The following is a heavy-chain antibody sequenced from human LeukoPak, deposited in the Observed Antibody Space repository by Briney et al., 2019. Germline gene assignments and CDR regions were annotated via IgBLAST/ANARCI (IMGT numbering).Heavy chain of an antibody. Sequence: PSETLSLTCTISGGSISSYYWSWIRQPAGKGLEWIGRIYTSGSTNYNPSLKSRVNMSVDTSKNQSSLKLSSVTAADTAVYYCARDSITMVRGPNWFDPWGQGTLVTVSS. CDR1: GGSISSYY. J-gene: IGHJ5*02. D-gene: IGHD3-10*01. V-gene: IGHV4-4*07. CDR2: IYTSGST. CDR3: ARDSITMVRGPNWFDP.